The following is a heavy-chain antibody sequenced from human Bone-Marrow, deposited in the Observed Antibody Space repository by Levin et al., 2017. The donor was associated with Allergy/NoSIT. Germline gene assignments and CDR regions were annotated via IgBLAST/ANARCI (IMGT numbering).Heavy chain of an antibody. CDR3: ASMITFGGVIPY. J-gene: IGHJ4*02. V-gene: IGHV4-34*01. D-gene: IGHD3-16*02. CDR1: GGSFSGYY. Sequence: SQTLSLTCAVYGGSFSGYYWSWIRQPPGKGLEWIGEINHSGSTNYNPSLKSRVTISVDTSKNQFSLKLSSVTAADTAVYYCASMITFGGVIPYWGQGTLVTVSS. CDR2: INHSGST.